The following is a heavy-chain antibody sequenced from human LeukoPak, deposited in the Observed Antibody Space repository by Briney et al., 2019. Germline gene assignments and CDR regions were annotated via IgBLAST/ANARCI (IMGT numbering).Heavy chain of an antibody. V-gene: IGHV5-51*01. CDR2: IYPGDSDT. CDR3: VRLVIAVGSGMDV. Sequence: GESLKISCKGSGYSFTSYWIGWVRQMPGKGLEWMGIIYPGDSDTRYSPSFQGQVTISADKSISTAYLQWSSLKASDTAMYYCVRLVIAVGSGMDVWGQGTTVTVSS. D-gene: IGHD6-19*01. J-gene: IGHJ6*02. CDR1: GYSFTSYW.